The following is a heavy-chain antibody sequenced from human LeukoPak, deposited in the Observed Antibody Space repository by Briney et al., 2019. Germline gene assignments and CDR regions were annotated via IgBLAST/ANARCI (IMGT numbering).Heavy chain of an antibody. J-gene: IGHJ6*03. CDR1: GYTFTRYD. V-gene: IGHV1-8*01. D-gene: IGHD2-2*01. CDR3: ARFAVTSRARNYSSYYYMDV. CDR2: MNPNSGNT. Sequence: ASVKVSCKASGYTFTRYDINWVRQATGQGLEWMGWMNPNSGNTGYAQKFQGRVAMTRDTSISTAYMELSSLRSEDTAVYYSARFAVTSRARNYSSYYYMDVWGKGTTVTVSS.